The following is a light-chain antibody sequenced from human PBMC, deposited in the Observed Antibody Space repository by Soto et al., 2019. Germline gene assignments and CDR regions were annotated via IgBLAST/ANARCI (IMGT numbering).Light chain of an antibody. Sequence: DIQVTQSPSTLSASVGDRVTITCRASQPIRTWLAWYQEKPGKAPKLLIYDAPSLEGGVPSRFSGSGSGTEFTLTISSLQPDDFATYYCHQYNYYRPTFGQGTKVDIK. V-gene: IGKV1-5*01. CDR2: DAP. J-gene: IGKJ1*01. CDR1: QPIRTW. CDR3: HQYNYYRPT.